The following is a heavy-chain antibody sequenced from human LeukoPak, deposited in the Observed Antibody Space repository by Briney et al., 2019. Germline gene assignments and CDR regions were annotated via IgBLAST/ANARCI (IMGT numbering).Heavy chain of an antibody. CDR2: IIPIFGTA. D-gene: IGHD2-21*01. J-gene: IGHJ3*02. V-gene: IGHV1-69*05. CDR1: GGTFSSYA. CDR3: ARGRAQSGIVRGIGAFDI. Sequence: GASVKVSCKASGGTFSSYAISWVRQAPGQGLEWMGGIIPIFGTANYAQKFQGRVTITTDESTSTAYMELSNLRSEDTAVYYCARGRAQSGIVRGIGAFDIWGQGTMVTVSS.